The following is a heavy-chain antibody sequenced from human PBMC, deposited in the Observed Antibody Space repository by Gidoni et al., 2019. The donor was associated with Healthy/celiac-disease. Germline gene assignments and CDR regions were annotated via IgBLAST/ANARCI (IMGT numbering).Heavy chain of an antibody. Sequence: QVQLVESGGGWVKPGGSLRLAWEASGFTFRGYYMRWIRQAPGKGLGWFSYISSSGRTLYYADSLKGRFPLSRANAKISLYLQMNRLRAEDTAVYYCAIRPRAAALSGFDYWGQGTLVTVSS. D-gene: IGHD6-13*01. CDR3: AIRPRAAALSGFDY. V-gene: IGHV3-11*01. CDR1: GFTFRGYY. J-gene: IGHJ4*02. CDR2: ISSSGRTL.